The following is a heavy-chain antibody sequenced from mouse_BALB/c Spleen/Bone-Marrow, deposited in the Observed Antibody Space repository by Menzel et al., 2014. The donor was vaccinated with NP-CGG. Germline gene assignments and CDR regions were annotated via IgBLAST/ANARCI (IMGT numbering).Heavy chain of an antibody. CDR2: IYPSDSYT. CDR1: GYTFTSNW. V-gene: IGHV1-69*02. J-gene: IGHJ4*01. CDR3: TRGSSYVGYAMDY. D-gene: IGHD1-1*01. Sequence: VQLQHSGPELVRPGASVKLSCKASGYTFTSNWINWVKQRPGQGLEWIGNIYPSDSYTNYNQKFKDKATLTVDKFSSTAYMQLSSPTSEASAVYYCTRGSSYVGYAMDYWDQGTSVTISS.